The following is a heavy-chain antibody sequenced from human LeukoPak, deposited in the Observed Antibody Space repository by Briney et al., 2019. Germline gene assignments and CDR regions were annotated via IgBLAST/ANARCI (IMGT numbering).Heavy chain of an antibody. CDR3: TREGGAYGDYYFDY. D-gene: IGHD4-17*01. Sequence: SETLSLTCTVSGGSISSYYWSWIRQPPGKXLEWIGYIYYSGSTNYNPSLKSRVTISVDTSKNQFSLKLSSVTAADTAVYYCTREGGAYGDYYFDYWGQGTLVTVSS. CDR2: IYYSGST. CDR1: GGSISSYY. V-gene: IGHV4-59*01. J-gene: IGHJ4*02.